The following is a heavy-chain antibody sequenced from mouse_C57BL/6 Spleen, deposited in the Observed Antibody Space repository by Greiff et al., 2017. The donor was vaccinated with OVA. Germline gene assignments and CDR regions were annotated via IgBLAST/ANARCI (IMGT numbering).Heavy chain of an antibody. D-gene: IGHD1-1*01. V-gene: IGHV5-17*01. CDR2: ISSGSSTI. CDR3: ARPRYYYGSSAFDY. CDR1: GFTFSDYG. Sequence: EVMLVESGGGLVKPGGSLKLSCAASGFTFSDYGMHWVRQAPEKGLEWVAYISSGSSTIYYADTVKGRFTISRDNAKNTLFLQMTSLRSEDTAMYYCARPRYYYGSSAFDYWGQGTTLTVSS. J-gene: IGHJ2*01.